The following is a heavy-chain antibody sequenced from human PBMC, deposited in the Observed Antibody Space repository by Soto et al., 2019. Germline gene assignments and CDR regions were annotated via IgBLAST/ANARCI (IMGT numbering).Heavy chain of an antibody. CDR3: ARTTPDLLTGYFRSAP. Sequence: QVTLKESGPVLVKPTETLTLTCTVSGFSLSNARMGVSWIRQPPGKALEWLAHIFSNDEKSYSTSLKSRLTSSKATSKIQVVLTMTNMAPLYTATYYCARTTPDLLTGYFRSAPSGQGTLVTVSS. V-gene: IGHV2-26*01. CDR2: IFSNDEK. CDR1: GFSLSNARMG. D-gene: IGHD3-9*01. J-gene: IGHJ5*02.